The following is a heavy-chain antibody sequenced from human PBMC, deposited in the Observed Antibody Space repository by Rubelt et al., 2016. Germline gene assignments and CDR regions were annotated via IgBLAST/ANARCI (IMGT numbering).Heavy chain of an antibody. J-gene: IGHJ3*02. CDR3: TTCPTGGDGGAFDI. V-gene: IGHV1-18*01. D-gene: IGHD2-21*02. Sequence: ISWVRQAPGQGLEWLGWISAYNGNTNYAQKLQGRVTMTTDTSTSTAYMELRSLRSDDTAVYYCTTCPTGGDGGAFDIWGQGTMVTVSS. CDR2: ISAYNGNT.